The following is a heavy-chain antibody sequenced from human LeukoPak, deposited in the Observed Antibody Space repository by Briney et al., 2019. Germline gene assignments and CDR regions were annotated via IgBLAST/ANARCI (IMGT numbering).Heavy chain of an antibody. CDR1: GFTFSSYA. CDR3: AKLDHTASNWFDP. CDR2: VRGSGGST. Sequence: GGSLRLSCPASGFTFSSYAMSWVCQAPGKGLEWVSTVRGSGGSTYYADSVKGRFTISRDNSKNTLYLQMNSLRAEDTAVYYCAKLDHTASNWFDPWGQGTLVTVSS. V-gene: IGHV3-23*01. J-gene: IGHJ5*02. D-gene: IGHD4-17*01.